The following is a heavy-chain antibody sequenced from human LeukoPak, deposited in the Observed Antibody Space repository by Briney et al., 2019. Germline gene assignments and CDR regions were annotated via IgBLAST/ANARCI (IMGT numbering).Heavy chain of an antibody. CDR1: GGSISNALYY. J-gene: IGHJ5*02. V-gene: IGHV4-39*02. D-gene: IGHD5-18*01. CDR2: IFHSGNT. Sequence: SETLSLTCSVSGGSISNALYYWGWIRQAPGKGLEWIGSIFHSGNTYYNPSLKGRVTLSVDTSKDHFSMRLRSVTAADTAVYFCAGVIRTGLVSGDWFDPWSEGTLVTVSS. CDR3: AGVIRTGLVSGDWFDP.